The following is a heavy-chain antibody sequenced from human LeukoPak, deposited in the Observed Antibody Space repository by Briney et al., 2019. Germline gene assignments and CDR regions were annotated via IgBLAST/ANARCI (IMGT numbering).Heavy chain of an antibody. CDR1: GYTFTGYY. Sequence: ASVKVSCKASGYTFTGYYMHWVRQAPGQGLEWIGWINPNSGGTNYAQKFQGRVTITRNTSISTAYMELSSLRSEDTAVYYCARGETTVTTNPSYDYWGQGTLVTVSS. V-gene: IGHV1-2*02. J-gene: IGHJ4*02. D-gene: IGHD4-11*01. CDR3: ARGETTVTTNPSYDY. CDR2: INPNSGGT.